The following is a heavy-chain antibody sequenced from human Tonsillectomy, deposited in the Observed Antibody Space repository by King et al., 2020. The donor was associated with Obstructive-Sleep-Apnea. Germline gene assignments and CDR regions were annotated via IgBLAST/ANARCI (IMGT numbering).Heavy chain of an antibody. J-gene: IGHJ5*02. CDR1: RGSFSDYY. D-gene: IGHD6-13*01. CDR2: INHSGST. Sequence: VQLQQWGAGLLKPSETLSLTCAVSRGSFSDYYWSWIRQPPGKGLEWIGEINHSGSTNYNPSLKSRVTISVDTSKNQFSLKLTSVTAADTALYYCARGSGAAAVNWFDPWGQGTLVTVSS. V-gene: IGHV4-34*01. CDR3: ARGSGAAAVNWFDP.